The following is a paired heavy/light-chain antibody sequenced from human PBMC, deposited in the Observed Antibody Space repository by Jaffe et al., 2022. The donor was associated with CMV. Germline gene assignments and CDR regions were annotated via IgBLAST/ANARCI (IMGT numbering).Light chain of an antibody. CDR3: QRYNTGLGA. Sequence: DIQMTQSPSSLSASVGDRVTITCRASQDISNYLAWYQQKPGRVPKLLIYAASTLQSGVPSRFSGSGSGTDFTLTISSLQPEDVATYYCQRYNTGLGAFGQGTEVEFK. CDR1: QDISNY. CDR2: AAS. V-gene: IGKV1-27*01. J-gene: IGKJ1*01.
Heavy chain of an antibody. D-gene: IGHD6-13*01. CDR2: IHGSAGYT. CDR1: GFTFASYA. J-gene: IGHJ4*02. CDR3: AKSGYSSNRGYFDY. V-gene: IGHV3-23*01. Sequence: EVQLLESGGGLVQPGGSLRLSCAASGFTFASYAMSWVRQAPGKGLEWVSGIHGSAGYTYYPDSVKGRFTISRDNSKNTLNLQMNSLRADDTAIYYCAKSGYSSNRGYFDYWGQGTLVTVSS.